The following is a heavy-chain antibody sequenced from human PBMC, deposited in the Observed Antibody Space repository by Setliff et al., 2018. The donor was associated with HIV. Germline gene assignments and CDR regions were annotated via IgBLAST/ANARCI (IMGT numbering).Heavy chain of an antibody. Sequence: SVKVSCKASGGTFRSKGISWVRQAPGQGLEWMGGIIPIFGIPNYAQKFQGRVTITADESTSTAYMELSSLRSDDTAVYYCERDREGVRLSMIIEGPFDPWGQGTLVTVSS. J-gene: IGHJ5*02. CDR3: ERDREGVRLSMIIEGPFDP. D-gene: IGHD3-22*01. V-gene: IGHV1-69*13. CDR1: GGTFRSKG. CDR2: IIPIFGIP.